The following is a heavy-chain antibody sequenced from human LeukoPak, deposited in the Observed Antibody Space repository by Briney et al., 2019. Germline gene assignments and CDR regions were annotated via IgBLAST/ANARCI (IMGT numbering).Heavy chain of an antibody. CDR3: ARASSGYGFYSKY. CDR1: GFNFSTYT. J-gene: IGHJ4*02. Sequence: PGGSLRLPCAASGFNFSTYTMNWAPRAPGKGLEWLSYITINRNSIHYADSVKARFTISRDSPKHSLYLKMHSLRREHAAVYYCARASSGYGFYSKYWGQGTLVTVSS. CDR2: ITINRNSI. D-gene: IGHD3-22*01. V-gene: IGHV3-48*01.